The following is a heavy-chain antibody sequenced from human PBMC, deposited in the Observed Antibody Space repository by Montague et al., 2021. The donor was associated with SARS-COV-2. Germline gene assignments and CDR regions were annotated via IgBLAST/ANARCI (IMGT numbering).Heavy chain of an antibody. V-gene: IGHV4-34*01. CDR1: GGSFSGYY. J-gene: IGHJ3*02. CDR3: AKDGEALAWGTFDI. D-gene: IGHD3-10*01. Sequence: SETLSLTCAVYGGSFSGYYWNWIRQPPGEGLEWIGSVDYSGLTFYNPSLESRVTISVDTSKKQFSLKVNSVTAADTAVYYCAKDGEALAWGTFDIWGQGTMVTVSS. CDR2: VDYSGLT.